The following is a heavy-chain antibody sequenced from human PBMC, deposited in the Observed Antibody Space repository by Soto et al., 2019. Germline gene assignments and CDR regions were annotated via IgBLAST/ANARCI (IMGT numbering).Heavy chain of an antibody. CDR2: IIPIFGTA. D-gene: IGHD3-22*01. J-gene: IGHJ3*02. V-gene: IGHV1-69*06. Sequence: ASVKVSCKASGGTFSSYAISWVRQAPGQGLEWMGGIIPIFGTANYAQKFQDRVTITADKSTSTAYMELSSLRSEDTAVYYCAREVVGKNYYDSSGYYPGAFDIWGQGTMVTVSS. CDR3: AREVVGKNYYDSSGYYPGAFDI. CDR1: GGTFSSYA.